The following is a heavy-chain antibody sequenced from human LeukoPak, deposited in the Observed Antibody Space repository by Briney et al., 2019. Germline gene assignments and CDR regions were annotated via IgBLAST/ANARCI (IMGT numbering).Heavy chain of an antibody. Sequence: PGESLRLSCAASGFTVSSNYMSWVRQAPGKGLEWVSVIYSGGSTYYADSVKGRFTISRDNAKNTMYLQMNSLRVEDTAVYYCTRRRPGFFALDIWGQGKEVTVSS. V-gene: IGHV3-66*01. J-gene: IGHJ3*02. CDR2: IYSGGST. CDR1: GFTVSSNY. CDR3: TRRRPGFFALDI.